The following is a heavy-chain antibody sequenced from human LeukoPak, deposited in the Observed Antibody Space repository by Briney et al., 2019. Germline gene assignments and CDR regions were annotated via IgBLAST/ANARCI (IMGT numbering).Heavy chain of an antibody. D-gene: IGHD2-2*01. V-gene: IGHV3-64*01. CDR3: AREQPAGSTDY. CDR2: ISPEGTTT. CDR1: GFIFSGYT. Sequence: LPGGSLRLSCEASGFIFSGYTMHLVRQAPGKGLEYVSVISPEGTTTYYTNSVKGRFTISRDNSKNTLYLQMGSLRDEDTAMYYCAREQPAGSTDYWGQGTLVTVSS. J-gene: IGHJ4*02.